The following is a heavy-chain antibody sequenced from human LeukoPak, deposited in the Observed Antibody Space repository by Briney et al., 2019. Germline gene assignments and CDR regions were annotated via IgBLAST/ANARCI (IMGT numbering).Heavy chain of an antibody. CDR2: IIPIFGTA. D-gene: IGHD2-15*01. V-gene: IGHV1-69*01. CDR1: GGTFSSYA. J-gene: IGHJ4*02. CDR3: ASPWEEGYCSGGSCYSFDY. Sequence: VKVSCKASGGTFSSYAISWVRQAPGQGLEWMGGIIPIFGTANYAQKFQGRVTITADESTSTAYVELSSLRSEDTAVYYCASPWEEGYCSGGSCYSFDYWGQGTLVTVSS.